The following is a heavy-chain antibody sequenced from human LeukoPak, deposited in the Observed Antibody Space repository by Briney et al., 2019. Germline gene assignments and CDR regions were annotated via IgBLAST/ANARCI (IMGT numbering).Heavy chain of an antibody. Sequence: ASVKVSCKASGNTFTCYYMHWVRQAPGQGLEWMGWINTNSGGTNSAQKFQGRVTMTSDTSISTVYMELSRLRSDDTAVYYCARGAYYYDSSGHYPMFEYWGQGTLVTVSS. J-gene: IGHJ4*02. D-gene: IGHD3-22*01. CDR3: ARGAYYYDSSGHYPMFEY. V-gene: IGHV1-2*02. CDR1: GNTFTCYY. CDR2: INTNSGGT.